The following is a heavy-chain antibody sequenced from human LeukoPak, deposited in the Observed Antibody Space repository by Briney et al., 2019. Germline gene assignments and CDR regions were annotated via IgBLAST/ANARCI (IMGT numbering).Heavy chain of an antibody. CDR3: ARVNAEMATITGSLNFDY. J-gene: IGHJ4*02. D-gene: IGHD5-24*01. Sequence: PSETLSLTCTVSGGSVSSDNYYWSWIRQPPGKGLEWIGYIHYSGSTNYNSSLKSRVTISVDTSKNQFSLKLSSVTAADTAVYYCARVNAEMATITGSLNFDYWGQGTLVTVSS. V-gene: IGHV4-61*01. CDR1: GGSVSSDNYY. CDR2: IHYSGST.